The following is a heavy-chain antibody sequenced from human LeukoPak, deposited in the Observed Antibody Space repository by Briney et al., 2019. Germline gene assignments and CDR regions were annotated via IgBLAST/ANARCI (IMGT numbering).Heavy chain of an antibody. D-gene: IGHD1-20*01. CDR2: INPSGGST. J-gene: IGHJ4*02. CDR1: GYTFTSYY. CDR3: AKKGSGLTGTTVGLDY. Sequence: ASVKVSCKASGYTFTSYYMHWVRQAPGQGLEWMGIINPSGGSTSYAQKFQGRVTMTRDTSTSTVYMELSSLRSEDTAVYYCAKKGSGLTGTTVGLDYWGQGTLVTVSS. V-gene: IGHV1-46*01.